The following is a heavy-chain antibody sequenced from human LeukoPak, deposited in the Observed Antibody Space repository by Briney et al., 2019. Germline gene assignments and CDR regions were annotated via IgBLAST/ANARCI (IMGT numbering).Heavy chain of an antibody. V-gene: IGHV4-59*12. J-gene: IGHJ4*02. Sequence: SETLSLTCTVSGGSISSYYWSWIRQPPGKGLEWIGYIYYSGSTNYNPSLKSRVTISVDTSKNQFSLQLNSVTPEDTAVYYCARAGAVSATGTYNFDYWGQGTLVTVSS. CDR2: IYYSGST. D-gene: IGHD1-1*01. CDR3: ARAGAVSATGTYNFDY. CDR1: GGSISSYY.